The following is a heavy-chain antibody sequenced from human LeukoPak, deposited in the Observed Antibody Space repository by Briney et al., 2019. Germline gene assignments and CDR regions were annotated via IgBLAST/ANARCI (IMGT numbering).Heavy chain of an antibody. CDR2: IYTTGIT. CDR1: GGSISSYY. V-gene: IGHV4-4*07. J-gene: IGHJ4*02. Sequence: SETLSLTCTVSGGSISSYYWSWIRQPAGKGLEWIGRIYTTGITNYNPSLKSRVTMSVDTSKNQFSLKLTSVTAADTAVYYCARDGYYYDSSGYYFWGQGTLVTVSS. CDR3: ARDGYYYDSSGYYF. D-gene: IGHD3-22*01.